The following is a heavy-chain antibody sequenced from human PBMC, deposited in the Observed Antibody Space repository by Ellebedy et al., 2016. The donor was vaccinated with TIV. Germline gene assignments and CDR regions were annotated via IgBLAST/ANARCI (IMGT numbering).Heavy chain of an antibody. CDR2: ISSSGRTI. V-gene: IGHV3-48*02. CDR1: GFTVSTYS. CDR3: ARAHYYDTSGYSALRAFDI. J-gene: IGHJ3*02. D-gene: IGHD3-22*01. Sequence: GESLKISCAASGFTVSTYSMNWVRQAPGKGLEWVSYISSSGRTIYYAESVEGRFTISRDNAKNSLFLQMDSLRDEDTAIYYCARAHYYDTSGYSALRAFDIWGHGTMVTVSS.